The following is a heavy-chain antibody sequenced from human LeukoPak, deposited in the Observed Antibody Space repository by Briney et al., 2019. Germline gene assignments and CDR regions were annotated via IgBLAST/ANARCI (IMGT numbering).Heavy chain of an antibody. D-gene: IGHD3-16*01. CDR3: AKLGTYWYFDV. Sequence: GGSLRLSCAASGFAFNLYGVAWVRQAPGKGLEWVSGISGSAVGTYYADTVKGRFTISRDNSKNVLFLHMNNLRVEDTAVYFCAKLGTYWYFDVWGRGTLVTVSS. CDR1: GFAFNLYG. J-gene: IGHJ2*01. V-gene: IGHV3-23*01. CDR2: ISGSAVGT.